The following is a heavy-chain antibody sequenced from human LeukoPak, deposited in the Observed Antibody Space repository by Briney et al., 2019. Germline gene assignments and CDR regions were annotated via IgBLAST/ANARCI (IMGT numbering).Heavy chain of an antibody. CDR3: AGEYNSGNNFDY. CDR2: IYYGEST. D-gene: IGHD6-19*01. Sequence: PSETLSLTCTVSGGSISSSTYYWGWIRQPPGKGLEWIVSIYYGESTYYNPSLKSRVTISVDTSKNQFSLKLSSVTAADTAVYYCAGEYNSGNNFDYWGQGTLVTVSS. CDR1: GGSISSSTYY. J-gene: IGHJ4*02. V-gene: IGHV4-39*02.